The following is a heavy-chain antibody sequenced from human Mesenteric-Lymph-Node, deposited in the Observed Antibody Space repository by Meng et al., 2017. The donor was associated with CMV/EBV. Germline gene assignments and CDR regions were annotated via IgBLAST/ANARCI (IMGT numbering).Heavy chain of an antibody. J-gene: IGHJ6*02. Sequence: GESLKISCAASESTFSKYGMHWVRQAPGKGLEWLAIISYDGSSKYYVDSVRGRFTISRDTSKNTLYLQMNSLRAEDTAVYYCANRRDYGDYYYYGMDVWGHGTTVTVSS. CDR2: ISYDGSSK. CDR1: ESTFSKYG. D-gene: IGHD4-17*01. CDR3: ANRRDYGDYYYYGMDV. V-gene: IGHV3-30*18.